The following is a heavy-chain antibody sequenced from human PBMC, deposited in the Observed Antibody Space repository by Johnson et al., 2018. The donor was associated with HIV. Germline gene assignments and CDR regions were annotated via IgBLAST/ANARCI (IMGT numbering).Heavy chain of an antibody. J-gene: IGHJ3*02. CDR2: IRYDGSNK. CDR1: GFTFSSYA. V-gene: IGHV3-33*08. D-gene: IGHD2-15*01. CDR3: ARGGYCSGGRCYSIHAFDI. Sequence: QVQLVESGGGVVQPGRSLRLSCAASGFTFSSYAMHWVRQAPGKGLEWVAFIRYDGSNKYYVDSVQGRFPIYRYNSKNSLYMHMRSLRAEDTAMYYCARGGYCSGGRCYSIHAFDIWGQGTMVTVSS.